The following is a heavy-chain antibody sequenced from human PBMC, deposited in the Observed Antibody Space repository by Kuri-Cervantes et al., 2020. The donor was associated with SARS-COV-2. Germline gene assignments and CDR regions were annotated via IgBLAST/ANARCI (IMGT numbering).Heavy chain of an antibody. J-gene: IGHJ6*03. V-gene: IGHV4-30-4*08. CDR2: IYYSGST. CDR1: GYSISSGYY. CDR3: ARDKQLYSRNYYYYYYMDV. D-gene: IGHD3-16*02. Sequence: SETLSLTCTVSGYSISSGYYWSWIRQPPGKGLEWIGYIYYSGSTYYNPSLKSRVTISVDTSKNQFSLKLSSATAADTAVYYCARDKQLYSRNYYYYYYMDVWGKGTTVTVSS.